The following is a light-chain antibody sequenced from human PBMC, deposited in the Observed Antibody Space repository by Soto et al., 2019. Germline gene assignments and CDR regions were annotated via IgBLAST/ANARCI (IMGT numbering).Light chain of an antibody. CDR2: RAS. CDR1: QTIYSN. CDR3: QQYQNLLT. Sequence: IQMTQSPATLSVSPGERATLSCRASQTIYSNVAWYQQRPGQAPRLLIYRASARATGIPARFSGSGSGTEFTLTIGSLQSEDSAVYYCQQYQNLLTFGQGTKVEIK. J-gene: IGKJ1*01. V-gene: IGKV3-15*01.